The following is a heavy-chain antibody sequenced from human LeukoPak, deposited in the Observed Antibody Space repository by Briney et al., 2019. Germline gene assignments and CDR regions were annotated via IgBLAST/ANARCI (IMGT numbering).Heavy chain of an antibody. V-gene: IGHV3-23*01. Sequence: GGSLRLSCAASGISFNNYGMSWVRQAPGKGLEWVSSISNGGHHTYYADSVKGRFTISRDNSKNTLYLQMNSLRAEDTAVYYCARGYSSSWSDYWGQGTLVTVSS. CDR1: GISFNNYG. CDR2: ISNGGHHT. D-gene: IGHD6-13*01. J-gene: IGHJ4*02. CDR3: ARGYSSSWSDY.